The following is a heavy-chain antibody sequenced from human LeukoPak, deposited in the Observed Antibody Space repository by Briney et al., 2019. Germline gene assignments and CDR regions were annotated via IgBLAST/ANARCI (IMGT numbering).Heavy chain of an antibody. Sequence: SETLSLTCTVSGGSISSSSYYWGWIRQPPGKGLEWIGSIYYSGSTYYNPSLKSRVTISVDTSKNQFSLKLSSVTAADTAVYYCARDTADAFDIWGQGTMVTVSS. CDR1: GGSISSSSYY. V-gene: IGHV4-39*07. J-gene: IGHJ3*02. CDR3: ARDTADAFDI. CDR2: IYYSGST. D-gene: IGHD5-18*01.